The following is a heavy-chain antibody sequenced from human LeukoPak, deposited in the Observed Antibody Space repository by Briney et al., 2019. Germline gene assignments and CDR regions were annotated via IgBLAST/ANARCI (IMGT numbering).Heavy chain of an antibody. CDR3: ASAWEDIVVVPAAPLGFDY. CDR2: ISAYIGNT. CDR1: RYTFTSYG. V-gene: IGHV1-18*01. Sequence: ASVKVSCKASRYTFTSYGICWVQQAPGQRLEWIGWISAYIGNTNYAQKLQGRVTMTTDTSTSTAYMELRSLRSDDTAVYYCASAWEDIVVVPAAPLGFDYWGQGTLVTVSS. J-gene: IGHJ4*02. D-gene: IGHD2-2*01.